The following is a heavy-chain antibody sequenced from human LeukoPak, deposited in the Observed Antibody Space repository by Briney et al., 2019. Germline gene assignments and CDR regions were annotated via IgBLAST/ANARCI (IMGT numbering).Heavy chain of an antibody. Sequence: SQTLSLTCAISGDSVSSNSAAWDWIRQSPSRGLEWLGRTYYRSKWYNDYAVSVKSRITNNPDTTKNQFSLQLNSVTPEDTAVYYCAREDEKVRGVPGFDPWGQGTLVTVSS. CDR1: GDSVSSNSAA. CDR3: AREDEKVRGVPGFDP. CDR2: TYYRSKWYN. V-gene: IGHV6-1*01. J-gene: IGHJ5*02. D-gene: IGHD3-10*01.